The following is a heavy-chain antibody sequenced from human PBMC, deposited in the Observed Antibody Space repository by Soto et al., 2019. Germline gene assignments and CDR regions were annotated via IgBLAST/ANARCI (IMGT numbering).Heavy chain of an antibody. D-gene: IGHD1-1*01. CDR1: GYTFTSYY. Sequence: QVQLVQSGAEVKKPGASVKVSCKASGYTFTSYYMHWVRQAPGQGLEWMGIINPSGGSTSYAQKFQGRGTMPRDKSTSTVYMELSSLSSEDTAVYYCARDRYNWNDDYFDYWGQGTLVTVSS. CDR2: INPSGGST. J-gene: IGHJ4*02. CDR3: ARDRYNWNDDYFDY. V-gene: IGHV1-46*01.